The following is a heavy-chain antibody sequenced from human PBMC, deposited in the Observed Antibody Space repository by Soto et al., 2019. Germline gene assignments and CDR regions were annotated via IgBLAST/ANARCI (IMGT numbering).Heavy chain of an antibody. CDR2: IYHSGST. CDR1: GGSISSGGYS. V-gene: IGHV4-30-2*01. D-gene: IGHD6-19*01. J-gene: IGHJ4*02. Sequence: QLQLQESGSGLVKPSQTLSLTCAVSGGSISSGGYSWSWIRQPPGKGLEWIGYIYHSGSTYYNPSLKSRVTRSVDRSKNQFSLKMSSVTAADTAVYYCAGAGGLGAVAVDYWGQGTLVTVSS. CDR3: AGAGGLGAVAVDY.